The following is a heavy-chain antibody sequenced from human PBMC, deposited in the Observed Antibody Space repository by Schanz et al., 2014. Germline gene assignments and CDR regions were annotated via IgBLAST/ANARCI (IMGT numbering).Heavy chain of an antibody. J-gene: IGHJ4*02. CDR3: ARDGEAAAGCDY. D-gene: IGHD6-13*01. V-gene: IGHV1-46*03. CDR2: INPSGGST. Sequence: QVQLVQSGAEVKKPGVSVKVSCKASGYTFTSYYMHWVRQAPGQGLEWMGIINPSGGSTSYAQKFQGRVTMTRDTSTSTGYMELSSLRSEDTAVYYCARDGEAAAGCDYWGQGTLVTVSS. CDR1: GYTFTSYY.